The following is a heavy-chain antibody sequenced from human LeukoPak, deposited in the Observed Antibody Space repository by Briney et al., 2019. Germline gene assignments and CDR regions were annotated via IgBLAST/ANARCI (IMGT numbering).Heavy chain of an antibody. CDR1: GFTFDDYG. D-gene: IGHD2-21*02. CDR2: INWNGGST. J-gene: IGHJ6*02. CDR3: ARVGYCGGDCYSEYYYGMDV. V-gene: IGHV3-20*01. Sequence: PGGSLRLSCAASGFTFDDYGMSWVRQAPGKGLEWVSGINWNGGSTGYADSVKGRFTISRDNAKNSLYLQMNSLRAEDTALYHCARVGYCGGDCYSEYYYGMDVWGQGTTVTVSS.